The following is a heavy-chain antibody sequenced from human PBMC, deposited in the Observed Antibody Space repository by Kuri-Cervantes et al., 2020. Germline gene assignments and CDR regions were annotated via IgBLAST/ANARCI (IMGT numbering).Heavy chain of an antibody. J-gene: IGHJ4*02. D-gene: IGHD2-2*01. V-gene: IGHV3-11*04. CDR1: GFTFSDYY. Sequence: GESLKISCAASGFTFSDYYMSWIRQAPGKGLEWVSYISSSGSTIYYADSVKGRFTVSRDNAKNSLYLQMNSLRAEDTAVYYCARWGYQEEFDYWGQGTLVTVSS. CDR2: ISSSGSTI. CDR3: ARWGYQEEFDY.